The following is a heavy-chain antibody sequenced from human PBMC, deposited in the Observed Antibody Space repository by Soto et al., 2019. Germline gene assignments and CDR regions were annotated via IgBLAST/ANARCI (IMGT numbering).Heavy chain of an antibody. CDR3: TRDRGIGSFDI. D-gene: IGHD6-25*01. V-gene: IGHV1-8*02. CDR1: GYTFTSYD. J-gene: IGHJ3*02. CDR2: MNPNSGNT. Sequence: ASVKVSCKASGYTFTSYDINWVRQATGQGVEWVGWMNPNSGNTGYAQKFQGRVTMTRNTSTSTAYMELRSLRSEDTAEYYCTRDRGIGSFDIWGQGTMVTVSS.